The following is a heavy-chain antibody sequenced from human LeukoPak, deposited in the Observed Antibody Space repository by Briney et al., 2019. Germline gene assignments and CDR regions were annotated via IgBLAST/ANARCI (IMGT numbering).Heavy chain of an antibody. Sequence: GGSLRLSCAASGFTFSRYAIHWVRQAPGKGLEWVAVISYDGSNKYYADSVKGRFTISRDNSKNTLYLQMNSLRAEDTAVYYCARETGGAIGSTDFDYWGQGTLVTVSS. J-gene: IGHJ4*02. CDR3: ARETGGAIGSTDFDY. CDR1: GFTFSRYA. CDR2: ISYDGSNK. D-gene: IGHD4-17*01. V-gene: IGHV3-30-3*01.